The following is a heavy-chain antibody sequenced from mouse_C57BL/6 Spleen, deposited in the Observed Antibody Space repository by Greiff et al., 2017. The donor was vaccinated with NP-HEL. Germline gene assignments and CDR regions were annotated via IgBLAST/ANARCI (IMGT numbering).Heavy chain of an antibody. V-gene: IGHV1-76*01. CDR2: IYPGSGNT. Sequence: QVQLKQSGAELVRPGASVKLSCKASGYTFTDYYINWVKQRPGQGLEWIARIYPGSGNTYYNEKFKGKATLTAEKSSSTAYMQLSSLTSEDSAVYFCARASDGYYGYWGQGTTLTVSS. CDR3: ARASDGYYGY. J-gene: IGHJ2*01. D-gene: IGHD2-3*01. CDR1: GYTFTDYY.